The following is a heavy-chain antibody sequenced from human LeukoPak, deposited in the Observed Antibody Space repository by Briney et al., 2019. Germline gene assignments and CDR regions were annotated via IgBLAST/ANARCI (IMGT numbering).Heavy chain of an antibody. V-gene: IGHV4-59*01. Sequence: SEPLSLTCTVTGGYISNYYWIWIRQPPGQGLESIGYIYYSGNTNYNPSLKSRVTISVDTSKNQFSLKLNSVTAADTAVYYCARVRYCSTNRCYDREFDNWGQGTLVTVSS. D-gene: IGHD2-2*01. CDR1: GGYISNYY. CDR3: ARVRYCSTNRCYDREFDN. J-gene: IGHJ4*02. CDR2: IYYSGNT.